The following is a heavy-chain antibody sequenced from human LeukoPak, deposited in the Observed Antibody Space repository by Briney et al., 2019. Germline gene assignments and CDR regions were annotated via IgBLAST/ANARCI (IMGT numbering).Heavy chain of an antibody. CDR2: INISGGSA. CDR1: GFTFSSYW. V-gene: IGHV3-23*01. CDR3: AKDLGRDGSEIFDY. Sequence: GGSLRLSCAVSGFTFSSYWMSWVRQAPGKGLEWVSTINISGGSAYYADSVKGRFTISRDNSKNTLYLQMNNLRAEDTAVYYCAKDLGRDGSEIFDYWGQGTLVTVSS. J-gene: IGHJ4*02. D-gene: IGHD5-24*01.